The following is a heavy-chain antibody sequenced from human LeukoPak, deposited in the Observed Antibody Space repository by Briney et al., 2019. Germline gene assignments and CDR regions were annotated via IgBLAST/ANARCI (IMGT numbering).Heavy chain of an antibody. V-gene: IGHV3-23*01. D-gene: IGHD3-10*01. CDR1: GFTFSTYA. CDR3: AKSTSFTMVRGATDY. J-gene: IGHJ4*02. Sequence: GGSLILSCAASGFTFSTYALSWVRQAPGKGLEWDSGISGSGGSTYYADSVKGRFTISRDNSKNTLYLQMNSLRAEDTAVYYCAKSTSFTMVRGATDYWGQGTLVTVSS. CDR2: ISGSGGST.